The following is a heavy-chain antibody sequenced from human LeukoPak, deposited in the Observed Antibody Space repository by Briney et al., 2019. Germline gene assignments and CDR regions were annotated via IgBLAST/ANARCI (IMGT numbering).Heavy chain of an antibody. CDR2: IYSGGST. V-gene: IGHV3-53*01. D-gene: IGHD3-16*01. Sequence: GGSLRLSCAASGFTVNNNYVSWVRQAPGKGLEWVSGIYSGGSTYYADSVKGRFTISRDNSKNTLYLQMNSLRAEDTAVYYCARDLSWGSYTSWGQGTLVTVSS. J-gene: IGHJ4*02. CDR1: GFTVNNNY. CDR3: ARDLSWGSYTS.